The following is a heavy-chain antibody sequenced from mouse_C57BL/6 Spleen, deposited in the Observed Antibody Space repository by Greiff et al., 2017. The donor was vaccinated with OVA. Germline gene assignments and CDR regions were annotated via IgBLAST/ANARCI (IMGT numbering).Heavy chain of an antibody. J-gene: IGHJ4*01. Sequence: EVQRVESGGGLVQPKGSLKLSCAASGFTFNTYAMHWVRQAPGKGLEWVARIRSKSSNYATYYADSVKDRFTISRDDSQSMLYLQMNNLKTEDTAMYYCVRDLYGSSPWAMDYWGQGTSVTVSS. V-gene: IGHV10-3*01. D-gene: IGHD1-1*01. CDR3: VRDLYGSSPWAMDY. CDR2: IRSKSSNYAT. CDR1: GFTFNTYA.